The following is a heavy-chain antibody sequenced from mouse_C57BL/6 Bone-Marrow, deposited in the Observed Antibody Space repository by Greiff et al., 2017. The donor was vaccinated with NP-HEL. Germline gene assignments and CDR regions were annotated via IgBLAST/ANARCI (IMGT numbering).Heavy chain of an antibody. V-gene: IGHV1-81*01. CDR3: ARKRPIYYGNYVYAMDY. CDR2: IYPRSGNT. Sequence: VQLQQSGAELARPGASVKLSCKASGYTFTSYGISWVKQRTGQGLEWIGEIYPRSGNTYYNEKFKGKATLTADKSSSTAYMELRSLTSEDSAVYFCARKRPIYYGNYVYAMDYWGQGTSVTVSS. CDR1: GYTFTSYG. D-gene: IGHD2-1*01. J-gene: IGHJ4*01.